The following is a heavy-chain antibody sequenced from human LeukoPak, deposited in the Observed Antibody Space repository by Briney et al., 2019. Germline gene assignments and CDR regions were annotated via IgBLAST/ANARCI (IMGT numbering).Heavy chain of an antibody. V-gene: IGHV3-33*01. CDR3: ARGFCSSIGCATGWKFDY. CDR1: GFTFSTYG. CDR2: IWNDGSEK. J-gene: IGHJ4*02. D-gene: IGHD2-2*01. Sequence: GGSLRLSCAVSGFTFSTYGMHWVRQAPGKGLEWVAVIWNDGSEKYHADSVKGRFTISRDNSENTLYLQMNSLRAEGTAVYYCARGFCSSIGCATGWKFDYWGQGTLVTVSS.